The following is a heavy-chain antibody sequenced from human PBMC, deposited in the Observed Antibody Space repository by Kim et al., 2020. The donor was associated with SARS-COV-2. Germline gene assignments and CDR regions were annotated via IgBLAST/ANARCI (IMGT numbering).Heavy chain of an antibody. J-gene: IGHJ5*02. Sequence: SVKGRFTISRDNSKNTLYLQMNSLSAEDTAVYYCAREPQEYYYDSSGYSSWGQGTLVTVSS. V-gene: IGHV3-53*01. CDR3: AREPQEYYYDSSGYSS. D-gene: IGHD3-22*01.